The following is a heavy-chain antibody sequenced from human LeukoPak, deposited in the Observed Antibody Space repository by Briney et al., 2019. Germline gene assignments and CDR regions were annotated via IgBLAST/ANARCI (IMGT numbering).Heavy chain of an antibody. CDR1: GYSFTNYW. V-gene: IGHV5-51*01. CDR3: ARREGEGFDP. J-gene: IGHJ5*02. Sequence: GESLKISCKGSGYSFTNYWIGWVRQTPGKGLEWMGVINPDDSEIKYSPSMQGQVTISADKSISTAYLQWSSLKASDTAMYYCARREGEGFDPWGQGTLVTVSS. D-gene: IGHD3-16*01. CDR2: INPDDSEI.